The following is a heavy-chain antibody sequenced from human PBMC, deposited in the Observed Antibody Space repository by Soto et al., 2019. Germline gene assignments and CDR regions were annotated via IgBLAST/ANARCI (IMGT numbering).Heavy chain of an antibody. Sequence: SVKVSCKASGGTFSSYAISWVRQAPGQGLEWMGGIIPIFGTANYAQKFQGRVTITADESTSTAYMELSSLRSEDTAVYYCARGEDIVVVVAVPDYYYGMDVXG. CDR1: GGTFSSYA. V-gene: IGHV1-69*13. CDR2: IIPIFGTA. J-gene: IGHJ6*02. CDR3: ARGEDIVVVVAVPDYYYGMDV. D-gene: IGHD2-15*01.